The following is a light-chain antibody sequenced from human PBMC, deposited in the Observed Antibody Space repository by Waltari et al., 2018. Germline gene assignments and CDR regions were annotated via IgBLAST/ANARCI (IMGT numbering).Light chain of an antibody. V-gene: IGKV3-15*01. CDR3: QHYNNWPPLT. CDR2: GAS. CDR1: QSISSN. J-gene: IGKJ4*01. Sequence: EIVMTQSPATLSVSPGERPTLSSRASQSISSNLAWYQQSPGQAPRLPLYGASTRASDIPDRFSGRGSGTDFTLTISSLQSEDFAVYYCQHYNNWPPLTFGGGTKVDVK.